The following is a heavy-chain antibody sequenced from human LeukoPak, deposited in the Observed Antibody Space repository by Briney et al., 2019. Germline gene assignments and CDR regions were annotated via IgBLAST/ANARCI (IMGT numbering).Heavy chain of an antibody. Sequence: GASVKVSCKASGYTFTSYAINWVRQATGQGLEWMGWMNPNSGNTGYAQKFQGRVTMTRNTSISTAYMELSSLRPEDTAVYYCARGDTWIQSYRYYGMDVWGQGTTVTVSS. V-gene: IGHV1-8*01. J-gene: IGHJ6*02. CDR2: MNPNSGNT. CDR3: ARGDTWIQSYRYYGMDV. D-gene: IGHD5-18*01. CDR1: GYTFTSYA.